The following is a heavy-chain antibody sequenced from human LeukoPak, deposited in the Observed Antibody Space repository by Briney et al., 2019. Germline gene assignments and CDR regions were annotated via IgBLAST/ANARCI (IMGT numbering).Heavy chain of an antibody. CDR1: GCTFDDYA. CDR2: ISWNSGSI. CDR3: AKDHTVNYYYYGMDV. Sequence: GRSLRLSCAASGCTFDDYAMHWVRQAPGKGLEWVSGISWNSGSIGYADSVKGRFTISRDNSKNTLYLQMNSLRAEDTAVYYCAKDHTVNYYYYGMDVWGQGTTVTVSS. V-gene: IGHV3-9*01. D-gene: IGHD4-17*01. J-gene: IGHJ6*02.